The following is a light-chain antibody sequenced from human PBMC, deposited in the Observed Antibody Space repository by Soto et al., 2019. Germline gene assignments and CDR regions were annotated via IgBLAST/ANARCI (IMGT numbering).Light chain of an antibody. CDR2: GAS. V-gene: IGKV3-20*01. J-gene: IGKJ2*01. CDR1: QSVSSSS. CDR3: QQYGNAPRYT. Sequence: EIVLTQSPGTLSLSPGERATLSCRASQSVSSSSLDWYQQKPGQAPRLLIYGASTRATGIPDRFSGSGSGTDFPHTISRLEPEDFAVYYCQQYGNAPRYTFGQGTKVEIK.